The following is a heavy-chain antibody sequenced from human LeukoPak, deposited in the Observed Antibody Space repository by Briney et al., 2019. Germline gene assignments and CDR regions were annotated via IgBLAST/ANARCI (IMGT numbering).Heavy chain of an antibody. J-gene: IGHJ4*02. CDR3: ASPGQQQPRAKMDY. V-gene: IGHV1-46*01. D-gene: IGHD6-13*01. Sequence: AAVRVSCKASGYTFTIYYMHWGRQAPGQGVEWMGIINPSGGSTSYAQKFQGRVTMTRDMSTSTVYMELSSLRSEDTAVYYCASPGQQQPRAKMDYWGQGPLVTVSS. CDR2: INPSGGST. CDR1: GYTFTIYY.